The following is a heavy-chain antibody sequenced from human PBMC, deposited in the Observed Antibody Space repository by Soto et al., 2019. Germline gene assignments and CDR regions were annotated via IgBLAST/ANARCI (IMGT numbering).Heavy chain of an antibody. D-gene: IGHD3-22*01. CDR2: IWYDGSNK. CDR3: ARGPDYYDSSGYPDY. V-gene: IGHV3-33*01. CDR1: GFTFSSYG. Sequence: GGSLRLSCAASGFTFSSYGMHWVRQATGRGLEWVAVIWYDGSNKYYADSVKGRFTISRDNSKNTLYLQMNSLRAEDTAVYYCARGPDYYDSSGYPDYWGQGT. J-gene: IGHJ4*02.